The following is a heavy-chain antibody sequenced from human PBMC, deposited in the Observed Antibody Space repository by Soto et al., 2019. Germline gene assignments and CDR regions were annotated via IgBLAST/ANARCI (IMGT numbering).Heavy chain of an antibody. Sequence: DVQVVESGGGLIQPGGSLRLSCAGSGFIVNGKKYITWVRQAPGKGLDWVSGFYLADGTYYADSVKGRFTVSIDSSKNTVYLQMNKLSPEDTAVYYCATWLLREHPFDIWGLGTMVTVSS. V-gene: IGHV3-53*01. CDR1: GFIVNGKKY. J-gene: IGHJ3*02. CDR3: ATWLLREHPFDI. CDR2: FYLADGT. D-gene: IGHD2-15*01.